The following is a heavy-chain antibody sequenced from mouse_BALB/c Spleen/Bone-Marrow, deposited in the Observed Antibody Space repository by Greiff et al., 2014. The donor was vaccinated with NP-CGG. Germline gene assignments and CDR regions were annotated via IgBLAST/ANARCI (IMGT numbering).Heavy chain of an antibody. Sequence: VKLVESGAELAKPGASVKMSCKASGYTFTTYWMHWVKQRPGQGLEWIGYINPSTGYIEYNQKFKDKATLTADKSSSTAYMQLSSLTSEDSAVYYCARTCAWFAYWGQGTLVTVSA. CDR3: ARTCAWFAY. CDR1: GYTFTTYW. J-gene: IGHJ3*01. CDR2: INPSTGYI. V-gene: IGHV1-7*01.